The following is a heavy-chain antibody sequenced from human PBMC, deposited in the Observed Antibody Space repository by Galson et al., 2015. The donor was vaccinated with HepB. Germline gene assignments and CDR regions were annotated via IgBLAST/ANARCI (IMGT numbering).Heavy chain of an antibody. CDR1: GFTFGAYE. J-gene: IGHJ4*02. CDR3: VRDDALWSWYFDS. Sequence: SLRLSCAASGFTFGAYEMNWVRQAPGKGLEWISYISSNGYMIYYAESVKGRFTVSRDNARDALYLQMNILRVEDTAVYYCVRDDALWSWYFDSWGQGILVTVSS. CDR2: ISSNGYMI. V-gene: IGHV3-48*03. D-gene: IGHD3-10*01.